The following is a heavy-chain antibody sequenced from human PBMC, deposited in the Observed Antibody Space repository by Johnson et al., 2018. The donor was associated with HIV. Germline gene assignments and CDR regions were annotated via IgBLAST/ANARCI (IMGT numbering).Heavy chain of an antibody. Sequence: QVQLVESGGGVVQPGGSLRLSCVASGFTFSRYGMQWVRQAPGKGLECVAVISSDGSNEYYADSVKGRFTLSRDNPKNTLYLQMNSLRAGDTAVYYCARGLTVVRGVIIPYDAFDIWGQGTMVTVSS. CDR1: GFTFSRYG. V-gene: IGHV3-30*03. CDR2: ISSDGSNE. J-gene: IGHJ3*02. CDR3: ARGLTVVRGVIIPYDAFDI. D-gene: IGHD3-10*01.